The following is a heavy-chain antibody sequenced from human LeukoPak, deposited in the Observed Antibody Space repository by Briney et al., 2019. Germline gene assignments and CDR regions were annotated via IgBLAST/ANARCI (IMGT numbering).Heavy chain of an antibody. CDR3: ARDLLPYNWNYGLFDY. V-gene: IGHV3-33*01. Sequence: PRGSLRLSCAASGFTFDTYGMHWVRQAPGKGLEWVAVIWFDGTNKYYADSVKGRFTISRDNSKNTLYLQMNSLRAEDTALYYCARDLLPYNWNYGLFDYWGQGTLVTVSS. CDR2: IWFDGTNK. D-gene: IGHD1-7*01. CDR1: GFTFDTYG. J-gene: IGHJ4*02.